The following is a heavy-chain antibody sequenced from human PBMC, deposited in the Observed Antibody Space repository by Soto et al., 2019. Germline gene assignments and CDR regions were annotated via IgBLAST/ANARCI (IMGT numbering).Heavy chain of an antibody. Sequence: GGSLRLSCAASGFTLRSYGMTWVRQAPGKGLEWVSAIRAGGDSTYYADSVKGRFTISRDNSKNTLYLQMNSLRAEDTAVYYCGMVGVPNPFYYWGQGTLVTVSS. D-gene: IGHD1-26*01. CDR2: IRAGGDST. J-gene: IGHJ4*02. V-gene: IGHV3-23*01. CDR3: GMVGVPNPFYY. CDR1: GFTLRSYG.